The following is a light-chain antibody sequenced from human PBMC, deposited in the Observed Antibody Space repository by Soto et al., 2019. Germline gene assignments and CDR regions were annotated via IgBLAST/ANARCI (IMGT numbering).Light chain of an antibody. J-gene: IGLJ1*01. CDR3: CSYAGSSTYV. CDR1: SSDVGRYNL. CDR2: EGS. V-gene: IGLV2-23*01. Sequence: QTQTSSVSGSPGQSISISCTVTSSDVGRYNLVSWYQQHPGRAPKLMIYEGSKRPSGVSNRLSGSKSGNTASLTISGLQAEDEADYYCCSYAGSSTYVFGPGTKVTVL.